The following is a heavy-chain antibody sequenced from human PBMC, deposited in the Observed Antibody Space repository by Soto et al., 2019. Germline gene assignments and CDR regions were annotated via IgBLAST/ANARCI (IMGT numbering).Heavy chain of an antibody. J-gene: IGHJ4*02. CDR3: AREAGSGDYFDY. V-gene: IGHV4-31*03. Sequence: QVQLQESGQGLVKPSQTLSLTCPVSGGSISGTGYFWPWIRQHPGKGLEWIGYIFYSGSTFHNPSLKSRVTISVDTSKNQFSLELSSVTAADTAVYYCAREAGSGDYFDYWGQGTLVTVSS. D-gene: IGHD1-26*01. CDR2: IFYSGST. CDR1: GGSISGTGYF.